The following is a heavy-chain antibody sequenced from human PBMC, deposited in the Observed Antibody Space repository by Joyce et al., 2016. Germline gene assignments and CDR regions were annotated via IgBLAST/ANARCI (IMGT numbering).Heavy chain of an antibody. D-gene: IGHD2-15*01. CDR1: GFTFSCYG. V-gene: IGHV3-23*01. J-gene: IGHJ4*02. CDR3: AKGTLGSCSGTTCYPLDS. CDR2: ISGSDDGT. Sequence: EVQLLESGGGWVQPGGSLRISCAASGFTFSCYGMSWVRQASGEVLECVSAISGSDDGTYHADSVRGRFTISSDNSKNTLYLQMNSLTAEDTAIYYCAKGTLGSCSGTTCYPLDSWGQGTLVTVSS.